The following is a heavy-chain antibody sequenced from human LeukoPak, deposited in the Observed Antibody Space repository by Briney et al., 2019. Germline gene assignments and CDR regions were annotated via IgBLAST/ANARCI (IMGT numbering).Heavy chain of an antibody. V-gene: IGHV4-59*07. CDR1: GCSISSYY. J-gene: IGHJ6*03. Sequence: SDTLSLTCTVSGCSISSYYWSWVRQPPGKGLEWIVYIYYSGGTNYTPSLKSRVTISVDTSKNQFSLKLSSVTAADTAVYYCARSRQWHYYYMDVWGKGTTVTVSS. CDR3: ARSRQWHYYYMDV. D-gene: IGHD6-19*01. CDR2: IYYSGGT.